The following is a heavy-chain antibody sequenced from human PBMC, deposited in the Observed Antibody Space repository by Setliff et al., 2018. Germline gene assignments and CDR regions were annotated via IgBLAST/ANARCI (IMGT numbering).Heavy chain of an antibody. D-gene: IGHD3-16*01. Sequence: SETLSLTCNVSGVSIANTASYWSWIRQPAGKTLEWIGQVYVGGSTNYNPSLKSRVTISVDTSKNQFSLKLSSVTAADTAVYYCARPPRGGRWYFDLWGRGTLVTVSS. CDR1: GVSIANTASY. CDR3: ARPPRGGRWYFDL. V-gene: IGHV4-61*09. J-gene: IGHJ2*01. CDR2: VYVGGST.